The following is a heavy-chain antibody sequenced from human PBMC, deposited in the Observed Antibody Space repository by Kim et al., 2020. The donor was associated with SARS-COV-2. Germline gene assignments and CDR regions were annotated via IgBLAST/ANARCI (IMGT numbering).Heavy chain of an antibody. V-gene: IGHV1-8*02. CDR1: GYTFTSFD. CDR2: INTTTGHT. D-gene: IGHD3-10*01. Sequence: ASVKVSCKASGYTFTSFDINWVRQAAGQGLEWMGWINTTTGHTGYAQKFQGRVSMTRNPSISPAYMELSGLRSDATAAYSCSGGRGQGLALYWGQGT. CDR3: SGGRGQGLALY. J-gene: IGHJ4*02.